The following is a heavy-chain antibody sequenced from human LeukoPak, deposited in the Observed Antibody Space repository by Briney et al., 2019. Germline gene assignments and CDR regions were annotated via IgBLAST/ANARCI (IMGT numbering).Heavy chain of an antibody. D-gene: IGHD2-8*01. CDR1: GGAISSSNFY. CDR2: AYYSGST. V-gene: IGHV4-39*01. J-gene: IGHJ4*02. CDR3: ARRPSGVRAFDY. Sequence: SETLSLTCTVSGGAISSSNFYWGWIRQPPGKGLEWIGSAYYSGSTYYNPSLQSRVTISVDTSKNQFSLKLTSVTAADTAVYYCARRPSGVRAFDYWGQGTLVTVSS.